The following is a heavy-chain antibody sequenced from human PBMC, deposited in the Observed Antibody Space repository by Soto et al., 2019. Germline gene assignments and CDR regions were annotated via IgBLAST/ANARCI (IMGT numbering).Heavy chain of an antibody. CDR3: ARGSSGYISSWYYFDY. V-gene: IGHV3-23*01. Sequence: GGSLRLSCAASGFTFTDYALSWVRQAPGKGLEWVATISGIGGSTYLADSVKGRLSISRDNSKNPVSRLMNSMRAEDTAVSLCARGSSGYISSWYYFDYWGRGTLVTVSS. CDR1: GFTFTDYA. D-gene: IGHD6-13*01. CDR2: ISGIGGST. J-gene: IGHJ4*02.